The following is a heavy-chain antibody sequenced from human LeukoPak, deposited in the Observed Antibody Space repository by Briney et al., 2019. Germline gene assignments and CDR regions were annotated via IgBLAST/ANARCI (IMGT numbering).Heavy chain of an antibody. Sequence: SVKVSCKASGYTFTGYYMHWVRQAPGQGLEWMGRIIPILGIANYAQKFQGRVTITADKSTSTAYMELSSLRSEDTAVYYCAREPYCGGDCYSGFDYWGQGTLVTVSS. J-gene: IGHJ4*02. D-gene: IGHD2-21*01. CDR2: IIPILGIA. V-gene: IGHV1-69*04. CDR1: GYTFTGYY. CDR3: AREPYCGGDCYSGFDY.